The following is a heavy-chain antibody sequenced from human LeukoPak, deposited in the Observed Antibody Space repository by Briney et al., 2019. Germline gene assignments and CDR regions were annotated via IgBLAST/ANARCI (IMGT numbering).Heavy chain of an antibody. CDR2: IGSSGSTI. D-gene: IGHD6-19*01. J-gene: IGHJ4*02. CDR1: GFTFTSYE. CDR3: VRDGGIAVAGQGPLDY. V-gene: IGHV3-48*03. Sequence: GGSLRLSCAASGFTFTSYEMNWVRQAPRTGLERVSYIGSSGSTIYYADNVKRRFTIARYNAKNSLYLQMSSLRAKATDVYYCVRDGGIAVAGQGPLDYWGQGTLVTVSS.